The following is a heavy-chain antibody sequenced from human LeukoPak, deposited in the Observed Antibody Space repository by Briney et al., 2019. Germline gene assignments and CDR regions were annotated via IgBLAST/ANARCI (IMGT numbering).Heavy chain of an antibody. CDR2: ISYDGSNK. V-gene: IGHV3-30*03. D-gene: IGHD2-21*02. CDR1: GFTFSSYG. J-gene: IGHJ4*02. CDR3: ARYPTALGYFDY. Sequence: GRSLRLSCAASGFTFSSYGMHWVRQAPGKGLEWVAVISYDGSNKYYADSVKGRFTISRDNAKNSLYLQMNSLRAEDTAVYYCARYPTALGYFDYWGQGTLVTVSS.